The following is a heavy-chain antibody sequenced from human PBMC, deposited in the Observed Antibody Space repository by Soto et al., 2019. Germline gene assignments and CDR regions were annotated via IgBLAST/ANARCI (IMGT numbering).Heavy chain of an antibody. CDR3: AKERYCRGCSSNCFFDR. D-gene: IGHD2-15*01. Sequence: GGSLRLSCGGSGFTFANFGMGWVRQAPGKGLYLVSGISSSGRRTYYADSVKGRFTISRDNSKNTLYLQMNSLRAEDTAVYYCAKERYCRGCSSNCFFDRWGLGPRVTVSS. CDR2: ISSSGRRT. V-gene: IGHV3-23*01. J-gene: IGHJ4*02. CDR1: GFTFANFG.